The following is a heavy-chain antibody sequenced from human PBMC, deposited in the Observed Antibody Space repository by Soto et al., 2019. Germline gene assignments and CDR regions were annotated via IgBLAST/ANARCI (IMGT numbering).Heavy chain of an antibody. Sequence: QVQLVQSGAEVKKPGASVKVSCKASGYAFTSYGISWVRQAPGQGLEWMGWISVYNGNTNYAQKLQGRVTMTTDTSTSTAYMELRSLRSDDTAVYYWARAPKGKGTVVTRYAVDICGQGTMVTVSS. D-gene: IGHD2-21*02. V-gene: IGHV1-18*04. J-gene: IGHJ3*02. CDR3: ARAPKGKGTVVTRYAVDI. CDR1: GYAFTSYG. CDR2: ISVYNGNT.